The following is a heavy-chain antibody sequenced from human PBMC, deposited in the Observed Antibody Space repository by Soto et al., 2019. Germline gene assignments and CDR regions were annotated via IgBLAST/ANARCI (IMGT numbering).Heavy chain of an antibody. D-gene: IGHD2-2*01. CDR2: ISYDGSNK. J-gene: IGHJ6*02. CDR3: RGDCSSTSCYYYYGMDV. V-gene: IGHV3-30*03. Sequence: PGGSLRLSCAASGLTFSSYGMHWVRQAPGKGLEWVAVISYDGSNKYYADSVKGRFTISRDNSKNTLYLQMNSLRAEDTAVYYCRGDCSSTSCYYYYGMDVWGQGTTVTVSS. CDR1: GLTFSSYG.